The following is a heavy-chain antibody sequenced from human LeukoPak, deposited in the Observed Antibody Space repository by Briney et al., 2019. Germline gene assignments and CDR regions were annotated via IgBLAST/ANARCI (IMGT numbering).Heavy chain of an antibody. CDR2: ISYDGSNK. CDR3: ARGEVYDFVPYYFDS. V-gene: IGHV3-30-3*01. J-gene: IGHJ4*02. D-gene: IGHD3-16*01. Sequence: GGSLRLSCAASGFSFSTYAMHWVRQTPGKGLERVAVISYDGSNKYYADSVKGRFTISRDNSNNTLYLQMNSLRTEDTAVYSCARGEVYDFVPYYFDSWGQGILVTVSS. CDR1: GFSFSTYA.